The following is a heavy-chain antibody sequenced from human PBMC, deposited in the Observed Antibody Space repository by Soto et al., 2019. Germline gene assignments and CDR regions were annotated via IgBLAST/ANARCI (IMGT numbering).Heavy chain of an antibody. Sequence: EVQLLESGGGVVQPGGSLRLSCAASGFTFSSYAMSWVRQAPGKGLEWVSAISGSGGSTYYADSVKGRFTISRDNSKNKLYLQMNSLRAEDTAVYYCALDIVVVPAADGPDRVDYWGQGTLVTVSS. CDR3: ALDIVVVPAADGPDRVDY. D-gene: IGHD2-2*01. CDR2: ISGSGGST. CDR1: GFTFSSYA. J-gene: IGHJ4*02. V-gene: IGHV3-23*01.